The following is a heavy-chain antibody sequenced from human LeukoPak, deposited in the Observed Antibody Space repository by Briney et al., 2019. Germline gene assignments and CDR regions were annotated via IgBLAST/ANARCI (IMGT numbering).Heavy chain of an antibody. CDR1: GGSFSGYY. Sequence: SETLSLTCAVYGGSFSGYYWSWIRQPPGKGLEWIGEINHSGSTNYNPSLKSRVTISVDTSENQFSLKLSSVTAADTAVYYCARGSRMSSGYYRGQFDYWGQGTLVTVSS. CDR2: INHSGST. J-gene: IGHJ4*02. CDR3: ARGSRMSSGYYRGQFDY. D-gene: IGHD3-22*01. V-gene: IGHV4-34*01.